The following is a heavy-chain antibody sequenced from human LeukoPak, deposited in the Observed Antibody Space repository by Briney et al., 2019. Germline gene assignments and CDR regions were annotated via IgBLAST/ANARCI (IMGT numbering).Heavy chain of an antibody. CDR3: ARSCDGDCYSDY. D-gene: IGHD2-21*02. V-gene: IGHV3-21*01. Sequence: NPGGSLRLSCAAPGFTFSNYSMNCVRQAPGKGLEWVSSIGSTSHFRYYADSLKGRVTISRDNAKNSLYLQMSSLRVEDTAVYYCARSCDGDCYSDYWGQGTLVTVPS. CDR1: GFTFSNYS. CDR2: IGSTSHFR. J-gene: IGHJ4*02.